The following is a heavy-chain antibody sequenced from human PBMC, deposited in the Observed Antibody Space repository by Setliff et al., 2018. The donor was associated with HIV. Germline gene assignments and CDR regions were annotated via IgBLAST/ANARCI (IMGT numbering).Heavy chain of an antibody. Sequence: SETLSLTCVVSDDYFTNYDWTWIRQSPGKALEWIGYISSSGTTNYNPSLRSRVTISIETSNTRFSLWLRSATAADTATYFCARLGRAIDDGGSSLRLDFWCQGMLVTVSS. V-gene: IGHV4-59*08. CDR1: DDYFTNYD. CDR2: ISSSGTT. CDR3: ARLGRAIDDGGSSLRLDF. D-gene: IGHD2-21*01. J-gene: IGHJ4*02.